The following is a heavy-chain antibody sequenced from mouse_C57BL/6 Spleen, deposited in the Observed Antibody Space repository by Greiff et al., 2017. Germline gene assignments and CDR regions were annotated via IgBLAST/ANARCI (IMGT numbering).Heavy chain of an antibody. CDR3: THYYYGSSRAWFAY. Sequence: VQLQQSGAELVRPGASVKLSCTASGFNIKDYYMHWVKQRPEQGLEWIGRIDPEDGDTEYAPKFQGKATMTADTSSNTAYLQLSSLTSEDTAVYYCTHYYYGSSRAWFAYWGQGTLVTVSA. J-gene: IGHJ3*01. D-gene: IGHD1-1*01. V-gene: IGHV14-1*01. CDR1: GFNIKDYY. CDR2: IDPEDGDT.